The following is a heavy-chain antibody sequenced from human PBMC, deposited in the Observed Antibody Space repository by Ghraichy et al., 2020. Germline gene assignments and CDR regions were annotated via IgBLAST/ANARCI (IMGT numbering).Heavy chain of an antibody. Sequence: SETLSLTCTVSGGSISSYYWSWIRQPPGKGLEWIGYIYYSGSTNYNPSLKSRVTISVDTSKNQFSLKLSSVTAADTAVYYCARVTAVAAIDYWGQGTLVTVSS. CDR1: GGSISSYY. CDR2: IYYSGST. V-gene: IGHV4-59*01. D-gene: IGHD6-19*01. CDR3: ARVTAVAAIDY. J-gene: IGHJ4*02.